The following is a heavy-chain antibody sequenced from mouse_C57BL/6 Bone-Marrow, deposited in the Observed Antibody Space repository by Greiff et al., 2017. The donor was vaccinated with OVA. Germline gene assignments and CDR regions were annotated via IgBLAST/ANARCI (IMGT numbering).Heavy chain of an antibody. J-gene: IGHJ2*01. CDR3: ACGCGGSPYFDY. Sequence: VQLQQSGAELARPGASVKLSCKASGYTFTSYGISWVKQRTGQGLEWIGEIYPRSGNTYYNEKFKGKATLTADKSSSTAYMELRSLKSEDSAVYFYACGCGGSPYFDYWGQGTTLTVSS. V-gene: IGHV1-81*01. CDR2: IYPRSGNT. CDR1: GYTFTSYG.